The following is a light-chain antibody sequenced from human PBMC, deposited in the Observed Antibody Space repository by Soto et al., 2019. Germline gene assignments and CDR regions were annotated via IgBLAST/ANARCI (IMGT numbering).Light chain of an antibody. CDR1: QSISTW. Sequence: DILLTQSPSTLSSSVGDRVTITCRASQSISTWLAWYQQKPGKAPKLLIYKASNLQSGVPSRFSGSGSGTEFTLTISSVQPDDFATYYCHRYNSSPYTFGRGTKLEIK. J-gene: IGKJ2*01. CDR2: KAS. V-gene: IGKV1-5*03. CDR3: HRYNSSPYT.